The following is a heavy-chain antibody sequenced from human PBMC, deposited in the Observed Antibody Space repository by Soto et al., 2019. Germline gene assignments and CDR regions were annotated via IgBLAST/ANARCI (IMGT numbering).Heavy chain of an antibody. J-gene: IGHJ5*02. CDR2: ISSSSTTI. CDR1: GFTFSTNN. Sequence: EVQVVESGGGLVQPGESLRLSCAASGFTFSTNNMYWVRQAPGKGLEWVAYISSSSTTIQYADSVKGRFTISRDNAKNSLYLEMNRLRAEDTGVYYCAREHLGWLDPWGQGTLVTVSS. D-gene: IGHD3-16*01. CDR3: AREHLGWLDP. V-gene: IGHV3-48*01.